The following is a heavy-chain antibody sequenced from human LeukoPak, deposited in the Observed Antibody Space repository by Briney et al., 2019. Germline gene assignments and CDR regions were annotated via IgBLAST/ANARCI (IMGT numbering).Heavy chain of an antibody. CDR3: ARGYVSSSWFYFDY. Sequence: ASVRVSFKASGYTFTVSYMHWVRQAPGQGLEWMGWINPNSGGTNYAQKFQGRVTLTRDTSINTAYMELSRLRSDDTAVYYCARGYVSSSWFYFDYWGQGTLVTVSS. CDR2: INPNSGGT. CDR1: GYTFTVSY. V-gene: IGHV1-2*02. J-gene: IGHJ4*02. D-gene: IGHD6-13*01.